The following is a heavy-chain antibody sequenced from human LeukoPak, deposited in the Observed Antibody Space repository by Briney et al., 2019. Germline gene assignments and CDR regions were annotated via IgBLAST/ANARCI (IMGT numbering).Heavy chain of an antibody. Sequence: PGGSLRLSCAASGFTFSNYEMNWVRQTPGKGLEWVSAISDSGSTYYGDSVKGRSTISRDNSKNTLYLQMDSLRAEDTAVYYCAKDRNIEYCSGTSCLGPFDYWGQGTLVTVSS. D-gene: IGHD2-2*01. CDR1: GFTFSNYE. CDR3: AKDRNIEYCSGTSCLGPFDY. V-gene: IGHV3-23*01. J-gene: IGHJ4*02. CDR2: ISDSGST.